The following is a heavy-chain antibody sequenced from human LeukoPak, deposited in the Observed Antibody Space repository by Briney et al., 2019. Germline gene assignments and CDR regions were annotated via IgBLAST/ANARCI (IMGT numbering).Heavy chain of an antibody. CDR2: IGTSSTTI. CDR3: AKGPPPSQFYYYLDV. Sequence: GGSLRLSCAASGFTFSSYTMNWVRQPPGKGLEWVSNIGTSSTTIYYADSVKGRLTISRDNSKNTLYLEVNSLRAEDTAVYYCAKGPPPSQFYYYLDVWGKGTTVTVSS. J-gene: IGHJ6*03. V-gene: IGHV3-48*01. CDR1: GFTFSSYT.